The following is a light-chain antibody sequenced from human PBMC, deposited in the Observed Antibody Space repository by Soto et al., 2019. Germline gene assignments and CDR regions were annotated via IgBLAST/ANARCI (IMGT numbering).Light chain of an antibody. CDR1: TSDIGTNA. CDR2: TNN. J-gene: IGLJ1*01. CDR3: ATWHDSFYV. V-gene: IGLV1-44*01. Sequence: QSVLTQPPSASGSPGQRVIVSCSGSTSDIGTNAVNWFQHLPGTAPTLLIYTNNQRPSGVPDRFSGSKSGTSASLAISGLQSEDEADYYCATWHDSFYVFGTGTQLTVL.